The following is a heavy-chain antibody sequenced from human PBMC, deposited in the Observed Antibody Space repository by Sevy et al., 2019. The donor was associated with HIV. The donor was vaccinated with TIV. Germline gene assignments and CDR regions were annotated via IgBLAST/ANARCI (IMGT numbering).Heavy chain of an antibody. CDR1: GFTFSTYA. J-gene: IGHJ4*02. V-gene: IGHV3-23*01. Sequence: GGSLRLSCTASGFTFSTYAMSWVRQAPGKGLEWVSAISGSGGSTYYADSVKGQFTFSRDNSKNTLFLQMNNLRADDTAVYYCAKRPYGDYRPPFDYWGQGTLVTVSS. D-gene: IGHD4-17*01. CDR2: ISGSGGST. CDR3: AKRPYGDYRPPFDY.